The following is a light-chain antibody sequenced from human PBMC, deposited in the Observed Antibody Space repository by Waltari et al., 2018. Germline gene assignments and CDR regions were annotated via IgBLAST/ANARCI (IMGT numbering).Light chain of an antibody. J-gene: IGKJ4*01. CDR3: QQLHAYPLS. Sequence: DIQLTQSPSFLSASVGDRVTNTCRASQVISSHLAWYQQEPGKAPKLLIYAASTLQTGVPSRFSGSGSGTEFTLRISSLQPEDFGSYYCQQLHAYPLSFGGGTKVEIK. V-gene: IGKV1-9*01. CDR1: QVISSH. CDR2: AAS.